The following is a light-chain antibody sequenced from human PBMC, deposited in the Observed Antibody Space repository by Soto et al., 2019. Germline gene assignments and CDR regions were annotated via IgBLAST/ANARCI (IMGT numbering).Light chain of an antibody. Sequence: QSVLTQPPSVSGAPGQRVTISCTGSSSNIGAGYDVHWYQQLPGTAPKLLIYGNSNRPSGVPDRFSGSKSGTSASLAITGLQDEEDADYYCQSYDSSLSGSVFGGGTKLTVL. V-gene: IGLV1-40*01. CDR3: QSYDSSLSGSV. J-gene: IGLJ3*02. CDR1: SSNIGAGYD. CDR2: GNS.